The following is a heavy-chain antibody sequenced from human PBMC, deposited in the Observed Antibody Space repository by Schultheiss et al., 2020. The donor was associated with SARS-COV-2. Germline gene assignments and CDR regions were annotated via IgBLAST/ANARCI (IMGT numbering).Heavy chain of an antibody. CDR3: ASLQDSSSSGGDYFDY. Sequence: GESLKISCAASGFTVSSNYMSWVRQAPGQGLVWVSAIGTAGDTYYPGSVKGRFTISRENAKNSLYLQMNSLRAEDTAVYYCASLQDSSSSGGDYFDYWGQGTLVTVSS. CDR2: IGTAGDT. D-gene: IGHD6-6*01. V-gene: IGHV3-13*01. CDR1: GFTVSSNY. J-gene: IGHJ4*02.